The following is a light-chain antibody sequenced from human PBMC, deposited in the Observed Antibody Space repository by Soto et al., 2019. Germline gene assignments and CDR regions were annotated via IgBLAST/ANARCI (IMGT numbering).Light chain of an antibody. J-gene: IGKJ1*01. CDR2: WAS. CDR3: QQYYSTPLT. V-gene: IGKV4-1*01. Sequence: DIVMTQSPDSLAVSLGESATINCKSSQSVLYSSNNKNYLAWYQQSPGQPPKLLIYWASTRESGVPDRFSGSGSGTDFTLTISSLQAEDVAVYYCQQYYSTPLTFGQGTKVDI. CDR1: QSVLYSSNNKNY.